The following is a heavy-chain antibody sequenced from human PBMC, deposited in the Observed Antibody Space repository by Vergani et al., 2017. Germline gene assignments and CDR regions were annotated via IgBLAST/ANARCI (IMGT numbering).Heavy chain of an antibody. CDR2: ISSSGSTI. CDR3: ARDSTCSSTSCYFYYYYGMDV. V-gene: IGHV3-48*03. D-gene: IGHD2-2*01. CDR1: GFTFSSYE. Sequence: EVQLVESGGGLVQPGGSLRLSCAASGFTFSSYEMNWVRQAPGKGLEWVSYISSSGSTIYYADSVKGRFTISRDNAKNSLYLQMNSLRAEDTAVYYCARDSTCSSTSCYFYYYYGMDVWGQGP. J-gene: IGHJ6*02.